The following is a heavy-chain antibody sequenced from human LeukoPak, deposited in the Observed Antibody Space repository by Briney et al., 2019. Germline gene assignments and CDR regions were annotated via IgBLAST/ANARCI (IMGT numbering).Heavy chain of an antibody. CDR3: ARNMWELLETPFDY. V-gene: IGHV1-2*02. Sequence: GASVKVSCKASGYTFTGDYMHCGRQAPGQGVEWVGWINTNSGGTNYAQKFQGSVTMTRDTSISTAYMELSRLRSEDTAVYYCARNMWELLETPFDYWGQGTLVTVSS. D-gene: IGHD1-26*01. CDR1: GYTFTGDY. CDR2: INTNSGGT. J-gene: IGHJ4*02.